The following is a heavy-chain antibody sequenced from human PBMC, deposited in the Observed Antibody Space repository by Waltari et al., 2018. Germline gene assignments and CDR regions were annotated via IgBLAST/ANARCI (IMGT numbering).Heavy chain of an antibody. Sequence: QLQLQESGPGLVKPSETLSLTCTVSGGSISSSSYYWGWIRQPPGKGLEWIGSIYYSGSTYYNPSLKRRVTISVDTSKNQFSLKLSSVTAADTAVYYCARKSQRSDYVCDWGQGTLVTVSS. V-gene: IGHV4-39*07. CDR3: ARKSQRSDYVCD. CDR2: IYYSGST. D-gene: IGHD4-17*01. CDR1: GGSISSSSYY. J-gene: IGHJ4*02.